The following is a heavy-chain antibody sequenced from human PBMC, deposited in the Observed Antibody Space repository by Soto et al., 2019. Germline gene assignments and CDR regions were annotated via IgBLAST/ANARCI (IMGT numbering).Heavy chain of an antibody. J-gene: IGHJ5*02. V-gene: IGHV4-61*01. CDR2: IYYSGTT. CDR1: GASVSRGSYY. D-gene: IGHD5-18*01. Sequence: QVQLQESGPGLVKPSETLSLTCTVSGASVSRGSYYWSWIRQPPGKGLEWIGYIYYSGTTNYNPSLKSRVTISIDTSRNQFSLKLNSVTAADTAVYYCAREYPLGYSRGVDSWGQGTLVTVSS. CDR3: AREYPLGYSRGVDS.